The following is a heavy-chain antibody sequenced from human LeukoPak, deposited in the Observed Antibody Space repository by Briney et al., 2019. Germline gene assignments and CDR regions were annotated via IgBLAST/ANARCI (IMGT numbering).Heavy chain of an antibody. CDR2: IYSGGNT. V-gene: IGHV3-53*01. CDR1: GFTFSSYS. D-gene: IGHD3-22*01. Sequence: PGGSLRLSCAASGFTFSSYSMNWVRQAPGKGLEWVSFIYSGGNTYYADSVKGRFTISRDNSKNTVHLQMNSLRAEDTAMYYCARRAGDYSHPYDYWGQETLVTVSS. CDR3: ARRAGDYSHPYDY. J-gene: IGHJ4*02.